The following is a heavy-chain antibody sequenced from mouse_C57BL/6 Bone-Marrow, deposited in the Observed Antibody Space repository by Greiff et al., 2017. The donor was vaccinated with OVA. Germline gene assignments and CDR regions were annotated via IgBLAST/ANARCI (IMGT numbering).Heavy chain of an antibody. D-gene: IGHD1-1*01. V-gene: IGHV1-15*01. CDR3: TKGYGSLFDY. J-gene: IGHJ2*01. CDR2: IDPETGGT. Sequence: QVQLQQSGAELVRPGASVTLSCKASGYTFTDYEMHWVKQTPVHGLEWIGAIDPETGGTDYNQKFKGKAILTADKSSSTAYMELRSLTSADSAVYYCTKGYGSLFDYWGQGTTLTVSS. CDR1: GYTFTDYE.